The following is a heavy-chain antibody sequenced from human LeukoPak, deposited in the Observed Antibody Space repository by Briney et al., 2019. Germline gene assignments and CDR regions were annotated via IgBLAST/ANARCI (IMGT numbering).Heavy chain of an antibody. J-gene: IGHJ5*02. Sequence: SETLSLTCAVYGGSFSGYYWSWIRQPPGKGLEWIGEINHSGSTNYNPSHQSRVTMSVDTSKNQFSLKLSSVTAADTAVYYCARDWVVPGGWFDPWGQGTLVTVSS. CDR1: GGSFSGYY. V-gene: IGHV4-34*01. D-gene: IGHD2-21*02. CDR3: ARDWVVPGGWFDP. CDR2: INHSGST.